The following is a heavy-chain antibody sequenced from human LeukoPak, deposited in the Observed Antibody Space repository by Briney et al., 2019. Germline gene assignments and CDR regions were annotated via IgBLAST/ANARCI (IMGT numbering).Heavy chain of an antibody. V-gene: IGHV4-30-4*01. J-gene: IGHJ3*02. Sequence: SETLSLTCTVSGGSISSGDYYWSWIRQPPGKGLEWIGYIYYSGSTYYNPSLKSPVSISVDTSKNQFSLKLSSVTAADTAVYYCARRGKQLDAFDIWGQGTMVTVSS. CDR3: ARRGKQLDAFDI. CDR1: GGSISSGDYY. CDR2: IYYSGST. D-gene: IGHD6-13*01.